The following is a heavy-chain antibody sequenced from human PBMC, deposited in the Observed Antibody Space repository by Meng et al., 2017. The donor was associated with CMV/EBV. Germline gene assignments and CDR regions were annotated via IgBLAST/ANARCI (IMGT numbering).Heavy chain of an antibody. CDR2: IYPGDSDT. D-gene: IGHD2-2*01. J-gene: IGHJ6*02. Sequence: GGSLRLSCAASGFTFSYYYMSGVRQAPGKGLEWMGIIYPGDSDTRYSPSFQGQVTISADKSISTAYLQWSSLKASDTAMYYCARQYCSSTNCRRLNYYYYYGMDVWGQGTTVTVSS. V-gene: IGHV5-51*01. CDR1: GFTFSYYY. CDR3: ARQYCSSTNCRRLNYYYYYGMDV.